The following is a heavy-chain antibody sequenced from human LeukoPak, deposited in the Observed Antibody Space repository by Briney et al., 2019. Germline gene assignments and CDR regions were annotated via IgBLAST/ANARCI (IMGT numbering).Heavy chain of an antibody. D-gene: IGHD3-22*01. CDR1: GGSFSGYY. CDR2: INHSGST. CDR3: ARRACAYYYDSSGYFPY. Sequence: PSETLSLTCAVYGGSFSGYYWSWIRQPPGKGLEWMGEINHSGSTNYSPSLTSRVTISVDTSKNQFSLKLSSVTAADTAVYYCARRACAYYYDSSGYFPYWGQGTLVTVSS. V-gene: IGHV4-34*01. J-gene: IGHJ4*02.